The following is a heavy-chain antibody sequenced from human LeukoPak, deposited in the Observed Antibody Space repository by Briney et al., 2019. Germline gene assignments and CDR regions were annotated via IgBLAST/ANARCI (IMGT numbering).Heavy chain of an antibody. CDR3: ARDTRGYDFWSGYYLYGMDV. CDR2: IYSGGST. J-gene: IGHJ6*02. D-gene: IGHD3-3*01. V-gene: IGHV3-53*01. Sequence: QAGGSLRLSCAASGFTFSSYAMSWVRQAPGKGLERVSVIYSGGSTYYADSVKGRFTISRDNSKNTLYLQMNSLRAEDTAVYYCARDTRGYDFWSGYYLYGMDVWGQGTTVTVSS. CDR1: GFTFSSYA.